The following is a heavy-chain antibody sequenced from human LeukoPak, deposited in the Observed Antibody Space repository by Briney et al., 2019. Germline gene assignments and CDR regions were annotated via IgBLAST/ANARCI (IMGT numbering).Heavy chain of an antibody. J-gene: IGHJ4*02. V-gene: IGHV3-48*03. CDR2: ISSSGSTI. CDR3: ARDVVLGSGSCAS. Sequence: GGSLRLSCAASGFTFSSFEMNWVRQAPGNGLEWVSYISSSGSTIYYADSVKGRFTISRDNAQNTLFLQMNSLRAEDTAVYFCARDVVLGSGSCASWGQGTLVTVSS. D-gene: IGHD3-10*01. CDR1: GFTFSSFE.